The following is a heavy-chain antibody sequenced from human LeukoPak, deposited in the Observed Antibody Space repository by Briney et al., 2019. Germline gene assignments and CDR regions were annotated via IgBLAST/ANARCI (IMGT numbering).Heavy chain of an antibody. CDR1: GGTFSSYA. Sequence: SVKVSCKASGGTFSSYAISWVRQAPGQGLEWMGGIIPIFGTANYAQKFQGRVTITTDGSTSTAYMELSSLRSEDTAVYYCASPREERFLEWSRYYFDYWGQGTLVTVSS. CDR3: ASPREERFLEWSRYYFDY. V-gene: IGHV1-69*05. D-gene: IGHD3-3*01. CDR2: IIPIFGTA. J-gene: IGHJ4*02.